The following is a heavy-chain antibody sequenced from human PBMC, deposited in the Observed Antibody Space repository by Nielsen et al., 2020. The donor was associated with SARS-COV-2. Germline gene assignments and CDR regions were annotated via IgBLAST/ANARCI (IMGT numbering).Heavy chain of an antibody. V-gene: IGHV3-11*03. Sequence: GGSLRLSCAASGFTFSDYYMSWIRQAPGKGLEWVSYISSSSYTNYADSVKGRFTISRDNAKNSLYLQMNSLRAEDTAVYYCARTARYYDILTGYQTRDAFDIWGQGTMVTVSS. CDR1: GFTFSDYY. CDR2: ISSSSYT. D-gene: IGHD3-9*01. CDR3: ARTARYYDILTGYQTRDAFDI. J-gene: IGHJ3*02.